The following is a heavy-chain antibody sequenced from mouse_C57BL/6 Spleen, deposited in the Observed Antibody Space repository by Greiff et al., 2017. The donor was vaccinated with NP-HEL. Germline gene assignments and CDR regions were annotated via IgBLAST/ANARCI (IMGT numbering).Heavy chain of an antibody. V-gene: IGHV1-47*01. CDR3: ARRAYHSNYGFAY. Sequence: VQLQQSGAELVKPGASVKMSCKASGYTFTTYPIEWMKQNPGKSLEWIGNFHPYNDDTKYNEKFKGKATLTVEKSSSTVYLELSRLTSDDSAVYYCARRAYHSNYGFAYWGQGTLVTVSA. D-gene: IGHD2-5*01. J-gene: IGHJ3*01. CDR1: GYTFTTYP. CDR2: FHPYNDDT.